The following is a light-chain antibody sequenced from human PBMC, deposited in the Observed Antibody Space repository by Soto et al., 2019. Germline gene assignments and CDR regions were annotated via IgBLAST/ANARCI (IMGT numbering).Light chain of an antibody. CDR3: QQYYSVPFT. J-gene: IGKJ3*01. CDR1: QSVLYSSDNKNY. V-gene: IGKV4-1*01. Sequence: DIVMTQSPDSLAVSLGEWTTINCKSSQSVLYSSDNKNYLAWYQQKPGQPPKLLIYWASTRESGVPDRFSGSGSGTDITLTISYLQVEDVAVYYCQQYYSVPFTFGPGTKVDIK. CDR2: WAS.